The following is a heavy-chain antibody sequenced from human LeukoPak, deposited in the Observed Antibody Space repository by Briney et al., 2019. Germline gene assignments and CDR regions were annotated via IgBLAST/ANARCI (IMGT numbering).Heavy chain of an antibody. V-gene: IGHV3-33*01. Sequence: WNDGSNTHYVDSVKGRFTISRDNSKNTVFLQMDSLGVEDAAVYYCARGADYYDSSGYSYPYYFDYWGQGTLVTVSS. CDR2: WNDGSNT. CDR3: ARGADYYDSSGYSYPYYFDY. D-gene: IGHD3-22*01. J-gene: IGHJ4*02.